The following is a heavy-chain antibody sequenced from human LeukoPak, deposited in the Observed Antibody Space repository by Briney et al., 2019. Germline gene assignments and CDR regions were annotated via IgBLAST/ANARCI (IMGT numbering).Heavy chain of an antibody. Sequence: RASVKVSCKASGYTLTELSMHWVRQAPGKGLEWMGGFDPEDGETIYAQKFQGRVTMTEDTSTDTAYMELSSLRSEDTAVYYCATEIRYYYGSGSYYMSRFFDPWGQGTLVTVSS. D-gene: IGHD3-10*01. CDR1: GYTLTELS. CDR2: FDPEDGET. J-gene: IGHJ5*02. V-gene: IGHV1-24*01. CDR3: ATEIRYYYGSGSYYMSRFFDP.